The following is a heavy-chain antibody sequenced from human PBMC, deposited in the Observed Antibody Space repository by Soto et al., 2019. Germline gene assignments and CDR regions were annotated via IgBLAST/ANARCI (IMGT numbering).Heavy chain of an antibody. V-gene: IGHV1-2*02. J-gene: IGHJ6*02. CDR2: INPESGAT. CDR1: GYRFTGYG. Sequence: GASVKVSCKASGYRFTGYGLHWVRQAPGQGLQWMGWINPESGATDYAQKFQGRVTMTREMSTNTAYLELSGLRSDDTADDTAVYYCAKSIYGGDDYFQYGLVVWGQGITVTVFS. CDR3: VYYCAKSIYGGDDYFQYGLVV. D-gene: IGHD2-21*02.